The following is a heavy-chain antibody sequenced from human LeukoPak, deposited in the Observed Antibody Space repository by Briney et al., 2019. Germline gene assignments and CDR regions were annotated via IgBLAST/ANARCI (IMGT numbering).Heavy chain of an antibody. CDR3: SRENGAFSPFGY. J-gene: IGHJ4*02. D-gene: IGHD2-8*01. Sequence: PSETLSLTCGVAGGSISNTNWWSWVRQPPGQGLEWIGEISLTGLTHYNPSLESRVTVSLDKSKNQLSRNLTSVTAADTAVYYCSRENGAFSPFGYWGQGTLVTVLS. CDR1: GGSISNTNW. V-gene: IGHV4-4*02. CDR2: ISLTGLT.